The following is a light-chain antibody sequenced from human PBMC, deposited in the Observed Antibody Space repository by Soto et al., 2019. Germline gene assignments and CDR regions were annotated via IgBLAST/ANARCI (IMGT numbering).Light chain of an antibody. J-gene: IGKJ3*01. CDR2: GAS. CDR1: QSVSSNY. V-gene: IGKV3-20*01. CDR3: QQYATSARLT. Sequence: PGERATLSCRASQSVSSNYLAWYQQKPGQAPRLLIYGASSRATGIPDRFSGSGSGTDFTLTISSLEPEDFAVYYCQQYATSARLTFGPGTNVDI.